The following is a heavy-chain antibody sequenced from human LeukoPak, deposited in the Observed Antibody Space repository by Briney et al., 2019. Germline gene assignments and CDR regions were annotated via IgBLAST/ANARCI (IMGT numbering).Heavy chain of an antibody. CDR2: INSDGSST. D-gene: IGHD3-22*01. Sequence: GGSLRLSCAASGFTFSSYWMHWVRQAPGKGLVWVSRINSDGSSTSYADSVKGRFTISRDNAKNTLYLQMNSLRAEDTAVYYCARDDGITYYYDGSGSLDYWGQGTLVTVSS. CDR3: ARDDGITYYYDGSGSLDY. CDR1: GFTFSSYW. V-gene: IGHV3-74*01. J-gene: IGHJ4*02.